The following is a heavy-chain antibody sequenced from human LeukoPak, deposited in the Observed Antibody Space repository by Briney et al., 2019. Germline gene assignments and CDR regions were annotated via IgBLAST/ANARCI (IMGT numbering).Heavy chain of an antibody. Sequence: QTGGSLRLSCAASGFTFSSYGMNWVRQAPGKGLEWLSYISSSGSTIYFADSVKGRFTISRDNAKNTLYLQMNSLRAEDTAVYYCARGLLWFGELFDYWDQGTLVTVSS. CDR3: ARGLLWFGELFDY. CDR2: ISSSGSTI. V-gene: IGHV3-48*03. D-gene: IGHD3-10*01. CDR1: GFTFSSYG. J-gene: IGHJ4*02.